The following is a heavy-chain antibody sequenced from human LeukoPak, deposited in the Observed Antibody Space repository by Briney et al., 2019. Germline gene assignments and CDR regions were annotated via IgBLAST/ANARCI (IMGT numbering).Heavy chain of an antibody. CDR3: ARGGITMIVVAAFDY. V-gene: IGHV4-34*01. CDR1: GGSFSGYY. CDR2: INHSGST. D-gene: IGHD3-22*01. J-gene: IGHJ4*02. Sequence: SETLSLTCAVYGGSFSGYYWSWIRQPPGKGLEWIGEINHSGSTNYNPSLKSRVTISVDTSKNQFSLKLSSVTAADTAVYYCARGGITMIVVAAFDYWGQGTLVTVSS.